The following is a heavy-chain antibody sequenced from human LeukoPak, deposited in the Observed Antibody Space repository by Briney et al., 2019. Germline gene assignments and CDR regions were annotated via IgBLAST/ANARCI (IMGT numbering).Heavy chain of an antibody. CDR2: IHTSGST. D-gene: IGHD6-6*01. J-gene: IGHJ4*02. Sequence: PSETLSLTCAVNGGSFSGYHCSWIPQPARKGPEWIGRIHTSGSTNYNPSLKSRVTMSVDTSKNQFSLKLSSVTAADTAVYFCARDLDSSSSVDYWGQGTLVTVSS. CDR1: GGSFSGYH. V-gene: IGHV4-4*07. CDR3: ARDLDSSSSVDY.